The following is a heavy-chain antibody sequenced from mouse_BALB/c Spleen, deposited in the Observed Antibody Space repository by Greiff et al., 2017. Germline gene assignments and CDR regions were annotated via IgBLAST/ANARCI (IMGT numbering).Heavy chain of an antibody. J-gene: IGHJ2*01. V-gene: IGHV2-9*02. D-gene: IGHD2-1*01. Sequence: VKLVESGPGLVAPSQSLSITCTVSGFSLTSYGVHWVRQPPGKGLEWLGVIWAGGSTNYNSALMSRLSISKDNSKSQVFLKMNSLQTDDTAMYYCAREYGNYVMNYYFDYWGQGTTVTVSS. CDR1: GFSLTSYG. CDR3: AREYGNYVMNYYFDY. CDR2: IWAGGST.